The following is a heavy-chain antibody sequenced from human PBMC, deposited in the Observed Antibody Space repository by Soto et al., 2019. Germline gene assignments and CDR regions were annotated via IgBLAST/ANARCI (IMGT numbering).Heavy chain of an antibody. J-gene: IGHJ4*02. CDR2: IYWNDDK. CDR1: GFSLSTSGLG. V-gene: IGHV2-5*01. Sequence: QITLKESGPTLVKPTQTLTLTCTFSGFSLSTSGLGVAWIRQPPGKALEWLALIYWNDDKRYSPSLKSRLTITKDTSKNQVVLTMTNIDPMDTATYCCAHRPPSGRDYWGQGTLVTVSS. CDR3: AHRPPSGRDY.